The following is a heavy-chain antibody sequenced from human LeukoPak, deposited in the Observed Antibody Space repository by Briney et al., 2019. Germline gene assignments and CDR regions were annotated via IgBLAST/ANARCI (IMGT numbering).Heavy chain of an antibody. J-gene: IGHJ4*02. CDR2: IYYSGST. Sequence: SETLSLTCTVSGGSISSYYWSWIRQPPGKGLEWIGYIYYSGSTNYNPSLKSRVTISVDTSKNQFSLKLSSVTAADTAVYYCARDIKMATVTTGNFDYWGQGTLVTVSS. V-gene: IGHV4-59*12. CDR3: ARDIKMATVTTGNFDY. CDR1: GGSISSYY. D-gene: IGHD4-11*01.